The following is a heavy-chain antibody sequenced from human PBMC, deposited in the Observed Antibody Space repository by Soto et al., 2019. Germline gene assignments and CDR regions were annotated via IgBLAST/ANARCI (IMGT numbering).Heavy chain of an antibody. CDR1: GDSVSSNSAA. D-gene: IGHD2-2*03. CDR3: ARDGYCSSISCYPYYYYGMDV. Sequence: SQTLSLTCAISGDSVSSNSAAWNWIRQSPSRGLEWLGRTYYRSKWYNDYAVSVKSRITINPDTSKNQFSLQLNSVTPEDTAVYYCARDGYCSSISCYPYYYYGMDVWGQGTTVTVSS. CDR2: TYYRSKWYN. J-gene: IGHJ6*02. V-gene: IGHV6-1*01.